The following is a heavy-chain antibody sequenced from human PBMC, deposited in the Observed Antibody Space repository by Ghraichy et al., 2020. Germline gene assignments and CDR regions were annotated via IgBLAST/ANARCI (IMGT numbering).Heavy chain of an antibody. CDR2: IYYSGST. CDR1: GGSISSSSYY. D-gene: IGHD2-2*01. Sequence: ETLSLTCTVSGGSISSSSYYWGWIRQPPGKGLEWIGCIYYSGSTYYNPSLKSRVTISVDTSKNQFSLKLSSVTAADTAVYYCARLSLDLDLPADMGDAFDIWGQGTMVTVSS. CDR3: ARLSLDLDLPADMGDAFDI. V-gene: IGHV4-39*01. J-gene: IGHJ3*02.